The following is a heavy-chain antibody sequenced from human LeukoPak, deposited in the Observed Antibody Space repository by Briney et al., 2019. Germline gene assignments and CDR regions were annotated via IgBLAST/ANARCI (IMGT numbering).Heavy chain of an antibody. CDR3: ARNRVGATGIMSLGFDP. Sequence: PGGSLRLSCAASGFTFSSYSMNWVRQAPGKGLEWVSSISSSSSYIYYADSVKGRFTISRDNAKNSLYLQMNSLRAEDTAVYYCARNRVGATGIMSLGFDPWGQGTLVTVSS. D-gene: IGHD1-26*01. CDR2: ISSSSSYI. CDR1: GFTFSSYS. J-gene: IGHJ5*02. V-gene: IGHV3-21*01.